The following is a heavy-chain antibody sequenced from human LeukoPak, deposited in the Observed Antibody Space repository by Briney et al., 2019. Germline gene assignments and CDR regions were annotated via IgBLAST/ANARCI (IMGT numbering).Heavy chain of an antibody. Sequence: GGSLRLSCAASGFTFSSYSMTWVRQAPGKGLEWVSYISSSSSTIYYADSVKGRFTISRDNAKNSLYLQMNSLRAEDTAVYYCARGDGYGNGDYWGQGTLVTVSS. D-gene: IGHD3-22*01. V-gene: IGHV3-48*01. CDR3: ARGDGYGNGDY. CDR2: ISSSSSTI. J-gene: IGHJ4*02. CDR1: GFTFSSYS.